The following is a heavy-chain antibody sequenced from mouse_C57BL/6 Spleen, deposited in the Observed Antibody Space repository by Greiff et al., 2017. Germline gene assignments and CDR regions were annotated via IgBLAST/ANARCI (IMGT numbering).Heavy chain of an antibody. CDR2: ISDGGSYT. V-gene: IGHV5-4*01. D-gene: IGHD1-1*01. CDR3: ARDRDYYGSSYPFDY. J-gene: IGHJ2*01. Sequence: DVQLVESGGGLVKPGGSLKLSCAASGFTFSSYAMSWVRQTPEKRLEWVATISDGGSYTYYPDNVKGRFTISRDNAKNNLYLQMSHLKSEDTAMYYCARDRDYYGSSYPFDYWGQGTTLTVSS. CDR1: GFTFSSYA.